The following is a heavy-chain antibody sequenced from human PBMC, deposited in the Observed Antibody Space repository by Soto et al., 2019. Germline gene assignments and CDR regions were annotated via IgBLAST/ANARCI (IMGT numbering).Heavy chain of an antibody. V-gene: IGHV3-33*01. J-gene: IGHJ4*02. CDR2: IWYDGSNK. CDR1: GFTFSSYG. D-gene: IGHD6-13*01. Sequence: QVQLVESGGGVVQPGRSLRLSCAASGFTFSSYGMHWVRQAPGKGLEWVAVIWYDGSNKYYADSVEGRFTISRDNSKNTLYLEMNSLRAEDTAVYYCARWGIAAGDYWGRGTLVTVSS. CDR3: ARWGIAAGDY.